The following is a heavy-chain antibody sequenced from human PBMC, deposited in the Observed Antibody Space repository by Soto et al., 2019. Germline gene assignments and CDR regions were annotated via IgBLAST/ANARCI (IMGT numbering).Heavy chain of an antibody. Sequence: SETLSLTCTVSGGSISSSIYYGGWIRRPPGKGLEWIGSIFYSGSTYYNPSLKSRVTISVDTSKNQFSLKLSSVTAADTAVYYCAKMYSGSSPLQYWGQGTLVTVSS. V-gene: IGHV4-39*07. CDR2: IFYSGST. J-gene: IGHJ4*02. CDR3: AKMYSGSSPLQY. D-gene: IGHD1-26*01. CDR1: GGSISSSIYY.